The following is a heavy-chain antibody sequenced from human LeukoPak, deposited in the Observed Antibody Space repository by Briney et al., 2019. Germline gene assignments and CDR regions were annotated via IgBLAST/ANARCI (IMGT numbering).Heavy chain of an antibody. CDR2: INAGNGNT. Sequence: ASVKVSCKASGYTFTSYAMHWVRQAPGQRLEWMGWINAGNGNTKYSQEFQGRVTITRDTSASTAYMELSSLRSEDMAVYYCARDPHSDPTGNLDYWGQGTLVTVSS. J-gene: IGHJ4*02. CDR1: GYTFTSYA. V-gene: IGHV1-3*03. D-gene: IGHD3-9*01. CDR3: ARDPHSDPTGNLDY.